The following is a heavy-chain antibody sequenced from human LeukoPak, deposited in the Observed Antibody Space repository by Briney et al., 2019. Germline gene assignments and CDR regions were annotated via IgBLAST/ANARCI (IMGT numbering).Heavy chain of an antibody. CDR1: GFTVSSNY. CDR2: ISSSSSYI. Sequence: GGSLRLSCAASGFTVSSNYMSWVRQAPGKGLEWVSSISSSSSYIYYADSVKGRFTISRDNAKNSLYLQMNSLRAEDTAVYYCARDGSTVPYGSFFDYWGQGTLVTVSS. V-gene: IGHV3-21*01. CDR3: ARDGSTVPYGSFFDY. D-gene: IGHD4-17*01. J-gene: IGHJ4*02.